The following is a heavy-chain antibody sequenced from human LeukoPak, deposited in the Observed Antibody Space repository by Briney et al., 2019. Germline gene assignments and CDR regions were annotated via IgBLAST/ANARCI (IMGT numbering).Heavy chain of an antibody. CDR1: GYTFTSYG. J-gene: IGHJ4*02. V-gene: IGHV1-18*01. Sequence: ASVKVSCKASGYTFTSYGISWVRQAPGQGLEWMGWISGYNGYTHYAHNLQGRVTMTTDTSTSTAYMELRSLRSDDTAVYYCARDPGDEPQQNTVTPQNYYFDYWGQGTLVTASS. CDR2: ISGYNGYT. D-gene: IGHD4-11*01. CDR3: ARDPGDEPQQNTVTPQNYYFDY.